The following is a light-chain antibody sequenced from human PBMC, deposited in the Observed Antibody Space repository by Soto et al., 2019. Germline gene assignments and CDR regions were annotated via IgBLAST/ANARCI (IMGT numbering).Light chain of an antibody. J-gene: IGKJ5*01. CDR3: QQYDSSPPIT. Sequence: EIVMTQSPATLSVSPGARATISCRASQSVSSNLAWYQQKPGQAPRLLIYGASTRATGIPARFSGSGSGTEFTLTISGLEPEDFAVYYCQQYDSSPPITFGQGARLEIK. CDR1: QSVSSN. CDR2: GAS. V-gene: IGKV3-15*01.